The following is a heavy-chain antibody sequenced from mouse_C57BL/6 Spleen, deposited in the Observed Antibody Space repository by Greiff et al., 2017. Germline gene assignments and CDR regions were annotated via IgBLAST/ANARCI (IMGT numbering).Heavy chain of an antibody. J-gene: IGHJ4*01. CDR1: GFTFSDYG. Sequence: EVKVVESGGGLVKPGGSLKLSCAASGFTFSDYGMHWVRQAPEKGLEWVAYISSGSSTIYYADTVKGRFTISRDNAKNTLFLQMTSLRSEDTAMYYCARPSPEEDAMDYWGQGTSVTVSS. CDR2: ISSGSSTI. CDR3: ARPSPEEDAMDY. V-gene: IGHV5-17*01.